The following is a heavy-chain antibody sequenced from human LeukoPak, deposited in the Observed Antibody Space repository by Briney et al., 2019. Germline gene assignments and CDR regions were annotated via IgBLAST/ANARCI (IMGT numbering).Heavy chain of an antibody. CDR2: ISWNSGSI. CDR1: GFTFDDYA. V-gene: IGHV3-9*01. CDR3: AKTDDSSGSPEVGGFDI. D-gene: IGHD3-22*01. Sequence: PGGSLRLSCAASGFTFDDYAMHWVRQAPGKGLEWVSGISWNSGSIGYADSVKGRFTISRDNAKNSLYLQMNSLRAEDTALYYCAKTDDSSGSPEVGGFDIWGQGTMVTVSS. J-gene: IGHJ3*02.